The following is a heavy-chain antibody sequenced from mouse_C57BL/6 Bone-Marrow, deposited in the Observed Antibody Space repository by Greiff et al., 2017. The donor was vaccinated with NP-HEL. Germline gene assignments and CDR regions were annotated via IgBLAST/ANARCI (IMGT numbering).Heavy chain of an antibody. CDR1: GYAFSSSW. V-gene: IGHV1-82*01. CDR2: IYPGDGDT. Sequence: QLQESGPELVKPGASVKISCKASGYAFSSSWMNWVKQRPGKGLEWIGRIYPGDGDTNYNGKFKGKATLTADKSSSTAYMQLSSLTSEDSAVYFCARGSYLYFDYWGQGTTLTVSS. J-gene: IGHJ2*01. D-gene: IGHD2-12*01. CDR3: ARGSYLYFDY.